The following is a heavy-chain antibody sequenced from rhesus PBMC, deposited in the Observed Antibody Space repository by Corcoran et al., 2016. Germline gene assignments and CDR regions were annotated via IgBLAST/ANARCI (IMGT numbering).Heavy chain of an antibody. Sequence: EVQLVESGGGLVQPGGSLRLSCAASGFTFSIYWMNWVRQTPGKGLEGISALDRGGASTTDADSVKGRFTISRDNSKNTLSLQMNSLRAEDTAVYYCAKLIVGTTSAYWGQGVLVTVSS. CDR3: AKLIVGTTSAY. D-gene: IGHD1-44*01. CDR1: GFTFSIYW. V-gene: IGHV3S42*01. CDR2: LDRGGAST. J-gene: IGHJ4*01.